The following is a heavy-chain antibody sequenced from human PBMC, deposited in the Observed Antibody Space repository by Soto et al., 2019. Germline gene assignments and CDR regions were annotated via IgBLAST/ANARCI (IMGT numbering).Heavy chain of an antibody. V-gene: IGHV4-34*01. J-gene: IGHJ5*02. D-gene: IGHD2-15*01. CDR1: GGSFSGYY. Sequence: QVQLQQWGAGLLKPSETLSLTCAVYGGSFSGYYWSWIRQPPGKGLEWIGEINHSGSTNYNPSLKSRVTISVDTSKNQFSLKLSSVTAADTAVYYCATYTLVVVAATNWFDPWGQGTLVTVSS. CDR2: INHSGST. CDR3: ATYTLVVVAATNWFDP.